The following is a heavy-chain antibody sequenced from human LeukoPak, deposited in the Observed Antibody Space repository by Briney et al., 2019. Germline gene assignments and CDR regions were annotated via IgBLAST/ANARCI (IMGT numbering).Heavy chain of an antibody. Sequence: PSQTLSLTCTVSGGSISSGSYYWSWIRQPAVKGLEWIGRIYTSGSTNYNPSLKSRVTISVDRSKNQFSLKLASVTAADTAVYYCARVDYDNWFDPWGQGALVTVSS. V-gene: IGHV4-61*02. CDR2: IYTSGST. CDR1: GGSISSGSYY. D-gene: IGHD3-3*01. CDR3: ARVDYDNWFDP. J-gene: IGHJ5*02.